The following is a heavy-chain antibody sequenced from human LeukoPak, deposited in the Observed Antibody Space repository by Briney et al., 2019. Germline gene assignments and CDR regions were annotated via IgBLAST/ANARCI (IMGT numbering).Heavy chain of an antibody. CDR1: GYTFTSYD. CDR3: ARGAGFARNGAYYYYMDV. J-gene: IGHJ6*03. D-gene: IGHD2-8*01. V-gene: IGHV1-8*01. Sequence: ASVKVSCKASGYTFTSYDINWVRQATGQGLEWMGWMNPNSGNTGYAQKFQGRVTMTRNTSISTAYMELSSLRSEDTAVYYCARGAGFARNGAYYYYMDVWGKGTTVTVS. CDR2: MNPNSGNT.